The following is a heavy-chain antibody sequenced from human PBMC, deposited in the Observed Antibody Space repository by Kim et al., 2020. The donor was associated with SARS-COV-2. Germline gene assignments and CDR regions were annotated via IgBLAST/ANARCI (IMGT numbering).Heavy chain of an antibody. D-gene: IGHD6-19*01. CDR1: GYSFTSYW. Sequence: GESLKISCKGSGYSFTSYWIGWVRQMPGKGLEWMGIIYPGDSDTRYSPSFQGQVTISADKSISTAYLQWSSLKASDTAMYYCARRGAVAGEEYYYYYYGMDVWGQGTTVTVSS. J-gene: IGHJ6*02. V-gene: IGHV5-51*01. CDR3: ARRGAVAGEEYYYYYYGMDV. CDR2: IYPGDSDT.